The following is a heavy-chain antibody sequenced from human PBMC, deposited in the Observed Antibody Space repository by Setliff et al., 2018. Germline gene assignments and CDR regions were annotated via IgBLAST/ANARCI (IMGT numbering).Heavy chain of an antibody. J-gene: IGHJ4*02. CDR3: ASLRAPPGDYGDYVDS. Sequence: SETLSLTCTVSGGSIGRGSRYWSWIRQPAGKGLEWIGRIFPSGSTNYNPSLKSPVTISVDTSKNQFSLKLSSLTAADTAVYYCASLRAPPGDYGDYVDSWGQGTLVTVSS. CDR2: IFPSGST. CDR1: GGSIGRGSRY. V-gene: IGHV4-61*02. D-gene: IGHD4-17*01.